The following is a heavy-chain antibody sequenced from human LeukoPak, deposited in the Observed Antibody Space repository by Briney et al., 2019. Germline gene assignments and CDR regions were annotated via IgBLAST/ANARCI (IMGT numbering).Heavy chain of an antibody. CDR1: GYTFTGHY. V-gene: IGHV1-2*02. CDR2: INPKTGDT. D-gene: IGHD4/OR15-4a*01. J-gene: IGHJ5*02. Sequence: GASVKVSCMASGYTFTGHYLHWVRQAPGQGLEWMGWINPKTGDTTYAQKFQGRVTMTWDTSITTAYMELSSLRSDDTAVYYCARAYEYGWFDPWGQGAQVTVSS. CDR3: ARAYEYGWFDP.